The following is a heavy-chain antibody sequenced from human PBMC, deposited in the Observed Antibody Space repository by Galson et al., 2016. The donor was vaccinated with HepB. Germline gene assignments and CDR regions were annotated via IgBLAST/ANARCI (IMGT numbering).Heavy chain of an antibody. Sequence: SLRLSCAASGFSFSTYWMTWVRQAAGKGLEWVANINQNGDENYYVESVKGRFTISRDNAKNSLCLQMNSLRAEDTAVYYCARVRRSHVTIFDAFDVWGQGTMLTVSS. CDR3: ARVRRSHVTIFDAFDV. CDR2: INQNGDEN. V-gene: IGHV3-7*01. D-gene: IGHD1-1*01. CDR1: GFSFSTYW. J-gene: IGHJ3*01.